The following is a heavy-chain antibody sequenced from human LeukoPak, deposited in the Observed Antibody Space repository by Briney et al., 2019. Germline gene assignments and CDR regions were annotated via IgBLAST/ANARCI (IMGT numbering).Heavy chain of an antibody. Sequence: ASVKVSCKASGYTFTEYYTHWVQQAPGKGLEWMGGFDPEDGETIYAQKFQGRVTMTEDTSTDTAYMELSSLRSEDTAVYYCATGGITMVQNWGQGTLVTVSS. CDR1: GYTFTEYY. J-gene: IGHJ4*02. D-gene: IGHD3-10*01. V-gene: IGHV1-24*01. CDR2: FDPEDGET. CDR3: ATGGITMVQN.